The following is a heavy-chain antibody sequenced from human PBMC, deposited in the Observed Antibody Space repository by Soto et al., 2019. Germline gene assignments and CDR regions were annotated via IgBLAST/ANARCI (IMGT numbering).Heavy chain of an antibody. CDR2: ISGSGVVT. V-gene: IGHV3-23*01. J-gene: IGHJ4*02. CDR3: VKGGNYYESRGGDY. CDR1: EFSFSSYV. D-gene: IGHD3-22*01. Sequence: EVQLLESGGGLVQSGGSLRLSCAASEFSFSSYVMSWVRQAPGKGLEWVSGISGSGVVTYYADSVKGRFTISRDNSKNTLYLQMNSLRAEDTAVYYCVKGGNYYESRGGDYWGLGTLVTVSS.